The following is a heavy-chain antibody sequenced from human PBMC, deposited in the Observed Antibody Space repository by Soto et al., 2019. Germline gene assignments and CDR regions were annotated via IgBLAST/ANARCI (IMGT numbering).Heavy chain of an antibody. V-gene: IGHV3-15*01. CDR1: GFTFSNAW. Sequence: GGSLRLSCAASGFTFSNAWMSWVRQAPGKGLEWVGRIKSKTDGGTTDYAATVKGRFTISRDDSKNKLYLQMNSLQTEGTAVYYCTTVTLWFGELLLGETYYYYYMDVWGKGTTVTVSS. D-gene: IGHD3-10*01. J-gene: IGHJ6*03. CDR2: IKSKTDGGTT. CDR3: TTVTLWFGELLLGETYYYYYMDV.